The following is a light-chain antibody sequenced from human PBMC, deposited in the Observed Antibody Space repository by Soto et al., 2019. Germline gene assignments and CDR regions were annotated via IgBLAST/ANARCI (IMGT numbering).Light chain of an antibody. CDR2: EVN. CDR1: SSDVGGYNY. J-gene: IGLJ2*01. V-gene: IGLV2-14*01. CDR3: SSYTSSSTLVV. Sequence: QLVLTQSASVSGSPGQSITISCTGTSSDVGGYNYVSWYQQHPGKAPKLMIYEVNNRPSGVSNRFSGSKSGNTASLTISGLQAEDEADYYCSSYTSSSTLVVFGGGTKLTVL.